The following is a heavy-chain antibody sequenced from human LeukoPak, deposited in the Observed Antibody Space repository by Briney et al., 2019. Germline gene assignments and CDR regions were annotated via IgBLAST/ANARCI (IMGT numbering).Heavy chain of an antibody. CDR3: AKAHSSSWYFSGDY. D-gene: IGHD6-13*01. CDR1: GFTFDDYA. CDR2: ISWNSGSI. Sequence: GGSLRLSCAASGFTFDDYALHWVRQAPGKGLEWVSGISWNSGSIGYADSVKGRFTISRDNAKNSLYLQMNSLRAEDTALYYCAKAHSSSWYFSGDYWGQGTLVTVSS. J-gene: IGHJ4*02. V-gene: IGHV3-9*01.